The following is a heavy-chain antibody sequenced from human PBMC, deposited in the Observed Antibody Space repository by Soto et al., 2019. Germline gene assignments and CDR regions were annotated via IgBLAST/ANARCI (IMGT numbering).Heavy chain of an antibody. D-gene: IGHD3-16*01. J-gene: IGHJ3*01. V-gene: IGHV3-30*18. Sequence: QVQLVESGGGVVQPGRSLRLSCVVSGFTFSSYGMHWVRQAPGKGLEWVALISYDGSNKYYADSVKGRFTISRDNSRNTLYLQMNSLRAEDTAVYYCAKSVWGPLDAFDFWGQGTMVTVSS. CDR1: GFTFSSYG. CDR2: ISYDGSNK. CDR3: AKSVWGPLDAFDF.